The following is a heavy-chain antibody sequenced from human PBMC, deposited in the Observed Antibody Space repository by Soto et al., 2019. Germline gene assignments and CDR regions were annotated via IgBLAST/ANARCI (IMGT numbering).Heavy chain of an antibody. CDR1: GVTFSSYA. CDR2: IKSKTDGGTT. J-gene: IGHJ4*02. CDR3: TKGVAGLVDY. Sequence: AGSLSLSCAASGVTFSSYAMNWARQAPGKGLEWVGRIKSKTDGGTTDYAAPVKGRFTISRDDSKNTLYLQMNSLKTEDTAVYYCTKGVAGLVDYWGQGTLVTVSS. D-gene: IGHD6-19*01. V-gene: IGHV3-15*07.